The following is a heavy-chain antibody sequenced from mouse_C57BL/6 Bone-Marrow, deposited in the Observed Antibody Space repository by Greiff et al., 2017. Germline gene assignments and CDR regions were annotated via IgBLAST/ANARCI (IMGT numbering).Heavy chain of an antibody. Sequence: VQLQQPGAELVKPGASVKMSCKASGYTFTSYWITWVKQRPGQGLEWIGDIYPGSGSTNYNEKFKSKANLTVDTSASTAYMQLSSLTSEDSAVYYCARRPNYYAMDYWGQGTSVTVSS. CDR2: IYPGSGST. J-gene: IGHJ4*01. CDR3: ARRPNYYAMDY. V-gene: IGHV1-55*01. CDR1: GYTFTSYW.